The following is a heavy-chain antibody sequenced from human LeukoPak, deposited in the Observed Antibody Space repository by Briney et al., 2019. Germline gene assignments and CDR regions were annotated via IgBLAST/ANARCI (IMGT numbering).Heavy chain of an antibody. J-gene: IGHJ5*02. CDR1: GGSISSGSYY. V-gene: IGHV4-61*02. CDR2: IYTSGST. CDR3: ARDLGGLPYQLLGWFDP. D-gene: IGHD2-2*01. Sequence: PSQTLSLTCTVSGGSISSGSYYWSWIRQPAGKGLEWIGRIYTSGSTNYNPSLKSRVTISVDTSKNQFSLKLSSVTAADTAVYYCARDLGGLPYQLLGWFDPWGQGTLVTVSS.